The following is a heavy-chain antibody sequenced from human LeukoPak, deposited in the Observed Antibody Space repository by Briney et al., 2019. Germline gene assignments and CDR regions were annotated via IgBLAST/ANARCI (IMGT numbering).Heavy chain of an antibody. CDR3: AREGSFDTSGYNDALDI. CDR1: GDSTSSDRYY. D-gene: IGHD3-22*01. CDR2: IYYSGST. Sequence: SETLSLTCTVSGDSTSSDRYYGGWVRQPPGKGLEWIGNIYYSGSTYYNPSLKSRVTMSVDTSKNQFFLKLNSVTAADTAVYYCAREGSFDTSGYNDALDIWGQGTMVTVSA. J-gene: IGHJ3*02. V-gene: IGHV4-39*02.